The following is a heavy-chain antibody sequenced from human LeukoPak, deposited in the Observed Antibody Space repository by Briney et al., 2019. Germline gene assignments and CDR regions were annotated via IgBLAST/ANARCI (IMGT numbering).Heavy chain of an antibody. D-gene: IGHD2-8*01. V-gene: IGHV3-15*01. CDR3: TTAIRVKP. CDR1: GFTFSNAW. CDR2: IKSKNNGGTT. Sequence: GGSLRLSCAASGFTFSNAWMSWVRQAPGKGLEWVGRIKSKNNGGTTDYAAPVKGRFTISRDDSKNTLYLQMNRLKTEDTAMYYCTTAIRVKPWGQGTLVTVSS. J-gene: IGHJ5*02.